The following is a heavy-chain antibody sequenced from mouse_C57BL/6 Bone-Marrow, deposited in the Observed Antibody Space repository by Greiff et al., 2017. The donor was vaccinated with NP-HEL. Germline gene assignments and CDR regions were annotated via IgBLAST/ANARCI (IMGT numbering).Heavy chain of an antibody. V-gene: IGHV2-2*01. CDR2: IWSGGST. CDR1: GFSLTSYG. J-gene: IGHJ1*03. CDR3: ARKCARYFDV. Sequence: QVQLKESGPGLVQPSQSLSITCTVSGFSLTSYGVHWVRQSPGKGLEWLGVIWSGGSTDYYAAFISRLSISKDNSTSQVFFKMNSLQADDTAIYDCARKCARYFDVWGTGTTVTVSS.